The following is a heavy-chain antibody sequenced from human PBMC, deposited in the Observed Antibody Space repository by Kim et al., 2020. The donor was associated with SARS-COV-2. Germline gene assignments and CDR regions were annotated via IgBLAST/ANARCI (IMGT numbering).Heavy chain of an antibody. V-gene: IGHV3-21*01. CDR2: ISSSSSYI. Sequence: GGSLRLSCAASGFTFSSYSMNWVRQAPGKGLEWVSSISSSSSYIYYADSVKGRFTISRDNAKNSLYLQMNSLRAEDTAVYYCARDAGYSSSTEVPNWCFDYWGQGTLVTVSS. D-gene: IGHD6-13*01. J-gene: IGHJ4*02. CDR1: GFTFSSYS. CDR3: ARDAGYSSSTEVPNWCFDY.